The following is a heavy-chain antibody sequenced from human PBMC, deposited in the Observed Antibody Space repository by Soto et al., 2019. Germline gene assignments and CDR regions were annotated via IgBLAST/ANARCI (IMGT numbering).Heavy chain of an antibody. Sequence: KTSGTLSLACAVCGGSVSGYYGSWIRQPPGKGLEWIGEINHSGSTNYNPSLKSRVTISVDTSKNQFSLKLSSVTAADTAVYYCARGTTGTHFDYWGQGTLVTVSS. J-gene: IGHJ4*02. CDR2: INHSGST. V-gene: IGHV4-34*01. CDR1: GGSVSGYY. D-gene: IGHD1-1*01. CDR3: ARGTTGTHFDY.